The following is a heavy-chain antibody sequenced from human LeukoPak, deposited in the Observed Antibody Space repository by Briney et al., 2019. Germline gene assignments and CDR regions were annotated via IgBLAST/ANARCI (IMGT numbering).Heavy chain of an antibody. V-gene: IGHV3-9*01. J-gene: IGHJ2*01. CDR1: GFNFDDYA. Sequence: GGSLRLSCAVPGFNFDDYAMHWVRQAPGRGLEWVSGINWKTGNGIYADSVKGRFTISRDNAKNSLYLQMSSLRAEDTALYYCTRRAARWQFDLWGRGTLLTVSS. CDR3: TRRAARWQFDL. D-gene: IGHD5-24*01. CDR2: INWKTGNG.